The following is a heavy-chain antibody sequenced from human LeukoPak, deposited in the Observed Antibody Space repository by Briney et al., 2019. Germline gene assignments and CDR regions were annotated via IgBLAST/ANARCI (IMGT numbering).Heavy chain of an antibody. CDR2: IYYSGST. CDR1: GGSISSYY. D-gene: IGHD1-7*01. J-gene: IGHJ4*02. Sequence: PSETLSLTCTVSGGSISSYYWSWIRQPPGKGLEWIGYIYYSGSTNYSPSLQSRVTIAVDTSKNQLTLKLSSVTAADTAVYYCARQDRSVGTNIYYFDYWGQGILVTASS. V-gene: IGHV4-59*08. CDR3: ARQDRSVGTNIYYFDY.